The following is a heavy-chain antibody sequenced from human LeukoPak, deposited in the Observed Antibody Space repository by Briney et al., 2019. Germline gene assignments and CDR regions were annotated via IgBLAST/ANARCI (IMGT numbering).Heavy chain of an antibody. D-gene: IGHD6-19*01. J-gene: IGHJ4*02. CDR2: IYSGGST. Sequence: GGSLRLSCAASGFTVSSNYMSWVRQAPGKGLEWVSVIYSGGSTYYADSVKGRFTISRDNSKNTLYLQMNSLRAEDTAVYYCARAPGYSSGGDFDYWGQGTLVTVSS. V-gene: IGHV3-53*01. CDR3: ARAPGYSSGGDFDY. CDR1: GFTVSSNY.